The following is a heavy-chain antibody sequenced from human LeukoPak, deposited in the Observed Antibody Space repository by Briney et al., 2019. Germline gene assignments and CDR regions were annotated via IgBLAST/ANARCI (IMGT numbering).Heavy chain of an antibody. D-gene: IGHD3-10*01. CDR3: ARGSRDYYGSGSRPGRWFDP. CDR1: GGSISSYY. Sequence: SETLSLTCTVSGGSISSYYWSWIRQPPGKGLEWIGYIYYSGSTNYNPSLKSRVTISVDTSKNQFSLKLSSVTAADTAVYYCARGSRDYYGSGSRPGRWFDPWGQGTLVTVSS. V-gene: IGHV4-59*01. J-gene: IGHJ5*02. CDR2: IYYSGST.